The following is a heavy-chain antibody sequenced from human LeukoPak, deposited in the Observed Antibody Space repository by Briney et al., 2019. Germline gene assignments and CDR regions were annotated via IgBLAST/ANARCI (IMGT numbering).Heavy chain of an antibody. D-gene: IGHD3-10*01. V-gene: IGHV4-59*08. CDR1: GGSISSYF. J-gene: IGHJ4*02. CDR2: IYYSGST. Sequence: SETLSLTCTVSGGSISSYFWSWIRQPPGKGLEWIGCIYYSGSTNYNPSLKSRVSISVDTPKNQFSLILSSVTAADTAVYYCARSYGSGTYSGGYWGQGTLVTVSS. CDR3: ARSYGSGTYSGGY.